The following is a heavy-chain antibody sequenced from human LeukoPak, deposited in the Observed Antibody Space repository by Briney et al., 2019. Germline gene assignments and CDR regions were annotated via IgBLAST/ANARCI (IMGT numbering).Heavy chain of an antibody. CDR2: ISDDSNYI. J-gene: IGHJ4*02. Sequence: GGSLRLSCAASGFTFSDYSMNWVRQAPGKGLEWVSSISDDSNYIYYADSVKGRFTISRDNAKNSLYLQMNSLRAEDAAVYYCANHLACGSTSCPSFDYWGQGTLVTVSS. V-gene: IGHV3-21*01. CDR3: ANHLACGSTSCPSFDY. D-gene: IGHD2-2*01. CDR1: GFTFSDYS.